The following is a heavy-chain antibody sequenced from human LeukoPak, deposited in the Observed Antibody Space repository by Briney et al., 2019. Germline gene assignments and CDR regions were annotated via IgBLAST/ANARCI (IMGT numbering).Heavy chain of an antibody. D-gene: IGHD3-3*01. V-gene: IGHV1-3*01. CDR2: ISAGNGNT. CDR3: ARVAYWSGYYAY. CDR1: GYTFTSYY. Sequence: ASVKVSCKASGYTFTSYYIHWVRQAPGQRLEWMGWISAGNGNTKYSQNFQGRVTFISNTSATTAFMELSSLRSEDAAVYYCARVAYWSGYYAYWGQGTLVTVSS. J-gene: IGHJ4*02.